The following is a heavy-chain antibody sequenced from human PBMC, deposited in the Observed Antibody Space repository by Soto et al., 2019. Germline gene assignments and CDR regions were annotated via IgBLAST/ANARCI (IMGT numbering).Heavy chain of an antibody. CDR3: ARQSGYDSHLYYYYGMDV. J-gene: IGHJ6*02. CDR2: IYPGDSDT. Sequence: GESLKISCKGSGYNFKTYWIAWVRQMPGQGLEWMGIIYPGDSDTTYSPSFQGQVTISVDKTISTAYLQLSSLKASDTAMYYCARQSGYDSHLYYYYGMDVWGQGTTVTVSS. CDR1: GYNFKTYW. V-gene: IGHV5-51*01. D-gene: IGHD5-12*01.